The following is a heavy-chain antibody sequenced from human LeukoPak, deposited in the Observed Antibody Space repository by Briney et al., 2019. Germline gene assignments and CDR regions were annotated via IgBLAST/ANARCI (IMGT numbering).Heavy chain of an antibody. CDR1: GYTSTSYA. CDR3: GRSDYGDYGITY. Sequence: ASVKVSCKASGYTSTSYAMYWVRQAPGQRLEWMGWINAGNGNTKYSQKFQGRVTITRDTSASTVYMELTSLRSEDTAVYYCGRSDYGDYGITYWGQGTLVTVSS. J-gene: IGHJ4*02. V-gene: IGHV1-3*01. CDR2: INAGNGNT. D-gene: IGHD4-17*01.